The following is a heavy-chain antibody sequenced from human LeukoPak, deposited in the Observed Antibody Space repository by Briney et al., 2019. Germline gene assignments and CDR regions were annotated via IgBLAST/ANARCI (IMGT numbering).Heavy chain of an antibody. Sequence: GGSLRLSCAASGFTFSSYSMNWVRQAPGKGLEWVSSISSSSSYIYYADSVKGRFTISRDNAKNSLYLQMNSLRVEDTAVYYCASVGAPRDFDYWGQGTLVTVSS. J-gene: IGHJ4*02. CDR1: GFTFSSYS. D-gene: IGHD2-15*01. V-gene: IGHV3-21*01. CDR3: ASVGAPRDFDY. CDR2: ISSSSSYI.